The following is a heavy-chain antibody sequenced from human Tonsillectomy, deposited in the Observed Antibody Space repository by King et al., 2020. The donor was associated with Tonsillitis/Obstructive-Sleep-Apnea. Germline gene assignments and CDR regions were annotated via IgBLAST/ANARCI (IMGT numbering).Heavy chain of an antibody. J-gene: IGHJ5*02. CDR2: FIPIIGLA. D-gene: IGHD6-6*01. CDR1: GGTLSSYG. V-gene: IGHV1-69*04. CDR3: ARLRGGDSGSSNWFDP. Sequence: QVQLVQSGAEVKKPGSSVKVSCKASGGTLSSYGIGWVRQAPGQGLEWMGRFIPIIGLANYAQKFQGRVTITADKATSTAYMELTSLISEDTAVYYCARLRGGDSGSSNWFDPWGQGTLVTVSS.